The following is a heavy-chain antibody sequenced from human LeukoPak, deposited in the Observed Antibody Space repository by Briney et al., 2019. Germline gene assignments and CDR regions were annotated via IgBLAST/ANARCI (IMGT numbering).Heavy chain of an antibody. CDR2: IYISGST. V-gene: IGHV4-4*07. J-gene: IGHJ6*03. CDR1: GGSISSYY. D-gene: IGHD3-9*01. CDR3: ARDLYYDILTGYRLGVYYYYMDV. Sequence: SETLSLTCTVSGGSISSYYWSWIRQPAGKGLEWIGRIYISGSTNYNPSFKSRVTMSVDTSKNQFSLRLSSVTAADTAVYYCARDLYYDILTGYRLGVYYYYMDVWGKGTTVTISS.